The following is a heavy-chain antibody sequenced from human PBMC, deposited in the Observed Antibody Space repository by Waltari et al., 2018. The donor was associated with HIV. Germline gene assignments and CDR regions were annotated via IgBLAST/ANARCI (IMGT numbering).Heavy chain of an antibody. CDR2: IVPNFGTP. V-gene: IGHV1-69*13. CDR1: GGIFSSYA. Sequence: QVQLVQSGAEVKMPGSSVKVSCKTSGGIFSSYAFSWVRQAPGHGLEWMGVIVPNFGTPNYPQKFQGRVTITADESTSTVYRKLSSLTTEDTAVYYCATDRPSYYYDSSAVRPLDNWGQGTLVTVSS. D-gene: IGHD3-22*01. CDR3: ATDRPSYYYDSSAVRPLDN. J-gene: IGHJ4*02.